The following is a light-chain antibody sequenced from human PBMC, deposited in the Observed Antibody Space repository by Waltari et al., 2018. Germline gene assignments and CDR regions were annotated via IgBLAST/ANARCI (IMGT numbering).Light chain of an antibody. CDR3: SSYTSSSTPHVV. CDR1: SSDVGGYNY. J-gene: IGLJ2*01. V-gene: IGLV2-14*01. CDR2: DVS. Sequence: QSALTQPASVSGSPGQSITISCTGTSSDVGGYNYVSWYQQHPGKAPKLMIYDVSNRPSGVANRFSGSKSGNTASLTISGLQAEDEADYYCSSYTSSSTPHVVFGGGTKLTVL.